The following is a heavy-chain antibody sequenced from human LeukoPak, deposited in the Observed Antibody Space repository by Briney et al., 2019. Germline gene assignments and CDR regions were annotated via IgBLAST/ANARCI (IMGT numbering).Heavy chain of an antibody. Sequence: SETLSLTCTVSGGSISSYYWSWIRQPPGKGLEWHGYIFYSGSTNYNPSLKSRVTISVDTSKSQFSLNLSSVTAADTAVYYCAREKSSGWYGGDFDYWGQGTLVTVSS. CDR3: AREKSSGWYGGDFDY. CDR2: IFYSGST. J-gene: IGHJ4*02. V-gene: IGHV4-59*01. CDR1: GGSISSYY. D-gene: IGHD6-19*01.